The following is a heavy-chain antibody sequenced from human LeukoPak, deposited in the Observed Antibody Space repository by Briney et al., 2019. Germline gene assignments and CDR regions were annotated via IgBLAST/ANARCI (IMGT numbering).Heavy chain of an antibody. CDR2: IYYSGST. V-gene: IGHV4-39*01. Sequence: SETLSLTCTVSGDSISTSNYYWGWIRQPPGKGLEWIGSIYYSGSTYWNPSLRSRFTISVDTSQNQFSLKLSSVTAADTAVYYCARLRHDSSGYYWFDPWGQGTLVTVSS. CDR3: ARLRHDSSGYYWFDP. D-gene: IGHD3-22*01. CDR1: GDSISTSNYY. J-gene: IGHJ5*02.